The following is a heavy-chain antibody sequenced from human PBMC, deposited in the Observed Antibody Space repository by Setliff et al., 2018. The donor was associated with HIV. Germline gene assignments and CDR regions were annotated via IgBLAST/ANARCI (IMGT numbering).Heavy chain of an antibody. CDR3: VRDGSLTGRYYHYMDV. CDR1: GFTFSSFA. D-gene: IGHD3-9*01. V-gene: IGHV3-23*01. J-gene: IGHJ6*03. Sequence: HPGGSLRLSCAASGFTFSSFAMYWVRQAPGKGMEWVSVISGSGEITSYADTVRGRFTISRDNSKNTLYLQMNSLTSEDTALYYCVRDGSLTGRYYHYMDVWGKGTTVTVSS. CDR2: ISGSGEIT.